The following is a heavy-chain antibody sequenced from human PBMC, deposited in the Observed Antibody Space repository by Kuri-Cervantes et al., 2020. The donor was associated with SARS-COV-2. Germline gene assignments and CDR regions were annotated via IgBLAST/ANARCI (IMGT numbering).Heavy chain of an antibody. CDR2: IIPILGIA. CDR1: GGTFSSYA. J-gene: IGHJ4*02. V-gene: IGHV1-69*04. D-gene: IGHD4-11*01. Sequence: SVKVSCKASGGTFSSYAISWVRQAPGQGLEWMGRIIPILGIANYAQKFQGRVTITADKSTSTAYMELSSLRSEDTAVYYCGSPDYSLNLLYNRPFDYWGQGTLVTVSS. CDR3: GSPDYSLNLLYNRPFDY.